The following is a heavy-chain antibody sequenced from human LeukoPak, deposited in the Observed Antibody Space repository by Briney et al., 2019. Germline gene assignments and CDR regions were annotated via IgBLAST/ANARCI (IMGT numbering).Heavy chain of an antibody. J-gene: IGHJ4*02. D-gene: IGHD6-13*01. CDR1: GYSFTSYW. Sequence: GESLKISCKGSGYSFTSYWIGWVRQMPGKGLEWMGIICPGDSDTRYSPSFQGQVTISADKSISTAYLQWSSLKASDTAMYYCARKLRGSSWFHDFDYWGQGTLVTVSS. V-gene: IGHV5-51*01. CDR2: ICPGDSDT. CDR3: ARKLRGSSWFHDFDY.